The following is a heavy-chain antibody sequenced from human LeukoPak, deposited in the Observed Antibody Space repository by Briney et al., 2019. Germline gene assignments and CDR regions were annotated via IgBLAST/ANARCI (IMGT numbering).Heavy chain of an antibody. J-gene: IGHJ4*02. CDR2: IGIRSSTI. CDR3: ARDFAYACDS. Sequence: ETLSLTCAVYGGSFIGFHWNWVRQAPGKGLEWISYIGIRSSTIYYADSVKGRFTISRDNAKNSLYLQMNSLRAEDTAIYYCARDFAYACDSWGQGTLVTVSS. D-gene: IGHD4-17*01. V-gene: IGHV3-48*01. CDR1: GGSFIGFH.